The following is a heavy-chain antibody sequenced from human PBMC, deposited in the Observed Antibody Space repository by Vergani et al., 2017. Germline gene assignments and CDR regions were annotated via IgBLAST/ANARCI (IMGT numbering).Heavy chain of an antibody. CDR2: IKSDGSIT. Sequence: DVHLAESGGGFFQPGGSLRLSCSASGFSFNSYWMHWVRQVPGKGLLWVSRIKSDGSITAYADSVKGRFTISRDNAQNTLYLQMNSLRVDDTAIYFCVAGGNAGSLVYWGQGTLVTVSS. D-gene: IGHD3-10*01. V-gene: IGHV3-74*03. J-gene: IGHJ4*02. CDR3: VAGGNAGSLVY. CDR1: GFSFNSYW.